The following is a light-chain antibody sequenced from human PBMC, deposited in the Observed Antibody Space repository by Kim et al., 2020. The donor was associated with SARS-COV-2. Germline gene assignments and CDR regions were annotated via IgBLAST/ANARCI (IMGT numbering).Light chain of an antibody. V-gene: IGLV3-21*03. Sequence: APGKTARSTCGGNNIGSKSVHWYQRKPGQAPVLVVYDDSDRPSGIPERFSGSNSGDTATLTISRVEAGDEADYYCQVWDSSSYHSFFGGGTQLTVL. CDR2: DDS. CDR3: QVWDSSSYHSF. CDR1: NIGSKS. J-gene: IGLJ2*01.